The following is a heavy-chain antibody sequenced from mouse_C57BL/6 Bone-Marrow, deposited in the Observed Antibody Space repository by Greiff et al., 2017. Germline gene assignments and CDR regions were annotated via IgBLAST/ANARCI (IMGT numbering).Heavy chain of an antibody. D-gene: IGHD2-13*01. V-gene: IGHV1-15*01. CDR1: GYTFTDYE. Sequence: VQLQQSGAELVRPGASVTLSCTASGYTFTDYEMPWVQQTPVHGLEWIGAIDPETGGTAYTQKFKGKAILTADKSSSTAYMELRSLTSADSAVYYSTRGGEAGGIWGQGTSVTVAS. CDR2: IDPETGGT. J-gene: IGHJ4*01. CDR3: TRGGEAGGI.